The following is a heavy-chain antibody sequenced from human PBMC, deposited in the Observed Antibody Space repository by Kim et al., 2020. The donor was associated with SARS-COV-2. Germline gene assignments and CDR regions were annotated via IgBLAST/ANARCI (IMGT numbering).Heavy chain of an antibody. Sequence: SETLSLTCTVSGGSISSSSYYWGWIRQPPGKGLEWIGSIYYSGSTYYNPSLKSRVTISVDTSKNQFSLKLSSVTAADTAVYYCARHTFLENPYSSSSRSGMDVWGQGTTVTVSS. CDR1: GGSISSSSYY. CDR2: IYYSGST. CDR3: ARHTFLENPYSSSSRSGMDV. J-gene: IGHJ6*02. D-gene: IGHD6-6*01. V-gene: IGHV4-39*01.